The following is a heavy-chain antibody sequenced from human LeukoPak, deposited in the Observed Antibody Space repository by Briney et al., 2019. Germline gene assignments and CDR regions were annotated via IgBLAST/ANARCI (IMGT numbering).Heavy chain of an antibody. D-gene: IGHD2-2*02. CDR1: GGSISSGDYY. CDR3: ARGFRYCSSTSCFTDGFDP. J-gene: IGHJ5*02. V-gene: IGHV4-30-4*01. CDR2: IYYSGST. Sequence: SQTLSLTRTVSGGSISSGDYYWSWIRQPPGKGLEWIGYIYYSGSTYYNPSLKSRVTISVDTSKNQFSLKLSSVTAADTAVYYCARGFRYCSSTSCFTDGFDPWGQGTLVTVSS.